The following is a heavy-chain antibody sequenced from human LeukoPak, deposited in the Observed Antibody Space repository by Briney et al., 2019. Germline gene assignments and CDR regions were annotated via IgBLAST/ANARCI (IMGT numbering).Heavy chain of an antibody. D-gene: IGHD3-10*01. Sequence: ASVKVSCKASGYTFTSYYMHWVRQAPGQGLEWMGIINPSGGSTSYAQKFQGRVTMTRDTSTSTVYMELSSLRSEDTAVYYCERDRVDTMVRGVRTPNWFDPWGQGTLVTVSS. J-gene: IGHJ5*02. CDR2: INPSGGST. CDR1: GYTFTSYY. V-gene: IGHV1-46*01. CDR3: ERDRVDTMVRGVRTPNWFDP.